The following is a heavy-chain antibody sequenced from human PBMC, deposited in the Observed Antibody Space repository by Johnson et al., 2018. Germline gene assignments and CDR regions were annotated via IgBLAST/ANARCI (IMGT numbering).Heavy chain of an antibody. CDR1: GGSISTYY. Sequence: QVQLQESGPGLVKPSETLSLTCTVSGGSISTYYWSWIRQPPGKGLEWIGYLYNSGSTHYNPSLKTRVTISVDTSKNQLSLKLSSVTAADTAVYYCARGGGYCSGTSCYYDGMDVWGQGTTVTVSS. D-gene: IGHD2-2*01. CDR2: LYNSGST. CDR3: ARGGGYCSGTSCYYDGMDV. J-gene: IGHJ6*02. V-gene: IGHV4-59*01.